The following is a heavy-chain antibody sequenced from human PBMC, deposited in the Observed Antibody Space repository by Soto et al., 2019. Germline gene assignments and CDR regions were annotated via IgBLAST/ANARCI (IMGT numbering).Heavy chain of an antibody. V-gene: IGHV1-46*01. CDR2: INPSVGST. CDR1: GSTFTSYN. Sequence: ASVKVSCKASGSTFTSYNLRWVRQAPGQGLEWMGIINPSVGSTTYAQNFQDRVTMTRDTSTSTVYIELSSLRSEDTAVYYCARARDMDVWGQGTTVTVSS. CDR3: ARARDMDV. J-gene: IGHJ6*02.